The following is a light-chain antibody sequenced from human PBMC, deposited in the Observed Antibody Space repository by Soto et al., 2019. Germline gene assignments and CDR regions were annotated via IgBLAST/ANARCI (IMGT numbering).Light chain of an antibody. Sequence: QSVLTQRPSVSGAPGQRVTISGSGSGSNLGAGYDVQWYQQFPGTAPKLLIYANSARPSGVPDRFSGSKSGTSASLAITGLQAEDEADYYCQSYDSSLIVSKVFGTGTKVTVL. CDR3: QSYDSSLIVSKV. CDR1: GSNLGAGYD. V-gene: IGLV1-40*01. J-gene: IGLJ1*01. CDR2: ANS.